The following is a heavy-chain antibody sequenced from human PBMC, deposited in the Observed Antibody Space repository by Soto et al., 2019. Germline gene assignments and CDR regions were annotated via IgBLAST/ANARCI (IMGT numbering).Heavy chain of an antibody. D-gene: IGHD4-4*01. Sequence: PSETLSLTCAVYGGSFSGYYWSWIRQPPGKGLEWIGEINHSGSTNYNPSLKSRVTISVDTSKNQFSLKLSSVTAADTAVYYCARGGGFVYSKLFYYYYGMDVWGQGTTVTVSS. V-gene: IGHV4-34*01. CDR2: INHSGST. CDR3: ARGGGFVYSKLFYYYYGMDV. CDR1: GGSFSGYY. J-gene: IGHJ6*02.